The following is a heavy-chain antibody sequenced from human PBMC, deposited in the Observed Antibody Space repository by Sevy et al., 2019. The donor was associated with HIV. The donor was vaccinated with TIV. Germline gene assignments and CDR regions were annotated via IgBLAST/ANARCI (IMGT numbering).Heavy chain of an antibody. CDR3: ARHSPTAYYDFWSGYYSGAYYYYYGMDV. CDR2: IYYSGST. Sequence: SETLSLTCTVSGGSISSSSYYWGWIRQPPGKGLEWIGSIYYSGSTYYNPSLKGRVTISVDTSKNQFSLKLSSVSAADTAVYYCARHSPTAYYDFWSGYYSGAYYYYYGMDVWGQGTTVTVSS. CDR1: GGSISSSSYY. V-gene: IGHV4-39*01. D-gene: IGHD3-3*01. J-gene: IGHJ6*02.